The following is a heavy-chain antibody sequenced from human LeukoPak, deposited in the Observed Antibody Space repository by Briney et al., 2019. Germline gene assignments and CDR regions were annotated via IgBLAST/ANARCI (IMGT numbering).Heavy chain of an antibody. CDR3: ARVLIWNDRNWYFDL. Sequence: GASVKVSCKASGYTFTSYAMDWVRQAPGQGLEWMGWINTNTGNPTYAQGFTGRFVFSLDTSVSTAYLQISSLKAEDTAVYYCARVLIWNDRNWYFDLWGRGTLVTVSS. CDR1: GYTFTSYA. D-gene: IGHD1-1*01. V-gene: IGHV7-4-1*02. J-gene: IGHJ2*01. CDR2: INTNTGNP.